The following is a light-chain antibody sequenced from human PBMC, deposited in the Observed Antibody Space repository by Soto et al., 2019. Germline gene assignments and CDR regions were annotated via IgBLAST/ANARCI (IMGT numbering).Light chain of an antibody. J-gene: IGKJ5*01. CDR2: GAS. CDR3: QQYNNWPPL. Sequence: EIVMTQSPATLSVSPWERATLSCRASQSVSSNLAWYQQKPGQGPRLLIYGASTRATGIPARFSGSGSGTEFTLTISSLQSEDFAVYSCQQYNNWPPLFGQGTRLEI. V-gene: IGKV3-15*01. CDR1: QSVSSN.